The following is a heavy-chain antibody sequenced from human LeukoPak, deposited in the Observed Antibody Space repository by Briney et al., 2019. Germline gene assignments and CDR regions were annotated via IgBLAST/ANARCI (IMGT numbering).Heavy chain of an antibody. CDR1: GFTFSSYS. D-gene: IGHD1-26*01. V-gene: IGHV3-21*06. CDR3: AGDPTYYLRYGYFDS. J-gene: IGHJ4*02. CDR2: ISSSSSYI. Sequence: GGSLRLSCAASGFTFSSYSMNWVRQAPGKGLEWVSSISSSSSYIYYADSVRGRFTISRDNANNVLYLQMNSLRAEDTAVYYCAGDPTYYLRYGYFDSWGQGTLVTVSS.